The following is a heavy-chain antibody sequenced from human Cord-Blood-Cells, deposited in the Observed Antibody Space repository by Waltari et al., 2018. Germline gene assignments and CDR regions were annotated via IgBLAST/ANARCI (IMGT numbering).Heavy chain of an antibody. V-gene: IGHV5-51*01. Sequence: VQLVQSGAEVKKPGESLKISCKGSGYSFTSYWTGWGCQMPGKGREWMGIIYPGDSDTRYSPSFQGQVTISADKSISTAYLQWSSLKASDTAMYYCARAHNYYDSSGYSWDAFDIWGQGTMVTVSS. CDR1: GYSFTSYW. J-gene: IGHJ3*02. D-gene: IGHD3-22*01. CDR3: ARAHNYYDSSGYSWDAFDI. CDR2: IYPGDSDT.